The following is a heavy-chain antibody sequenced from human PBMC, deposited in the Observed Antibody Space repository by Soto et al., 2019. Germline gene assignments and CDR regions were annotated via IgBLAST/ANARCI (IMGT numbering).Heavy chain of an antibody. J-gene: IGHJ4*02. Sequence: QLQLQESGPGLVKPSETLSLTCTVSGGSISSSSYYWGWIRQPPGKGLEWIGSIDYSGSTYYNPSLKSRVTISVDTSKNQFSLKLSSVTAADTAVYYCARRGELGATTVDYWGQGTLVTVSS. CDR2: IDYSGST. D-gene: IGHD1-26*01. CDR3: ARRGELGATTVDY. V-gene: IGHV4-39*01. CDR1: GGSISSSSYY.